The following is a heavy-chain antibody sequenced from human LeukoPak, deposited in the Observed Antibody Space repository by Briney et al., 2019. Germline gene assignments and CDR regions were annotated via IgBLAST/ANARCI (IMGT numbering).Heavy chain of an antibody. D-gene: IGHD3-22*01. CDR1: GFTFSSYA. Sequence: GGSLRLSCAASGFTFSSYAMSWVRQAPGKGLEWASAISGSGGSTYYADSVKGRFTISRDNSKNTLYLQMNSLRAEDTAVYYCAMIVVVITTYYFAYWGQGTLVTVSS. J-gene: IGHJ4*02. CDR3: AMIVVVITTYYFAY. V-gene: IGHV3-23*01. CDR2: ISGSGGST.